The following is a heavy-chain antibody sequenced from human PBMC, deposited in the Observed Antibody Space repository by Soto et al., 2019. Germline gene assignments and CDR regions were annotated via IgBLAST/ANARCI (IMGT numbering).Heavy chain of an antibody. D-gene: IGHD3-10*01. J-gene: IGHJ4*02. CDR3: ARDLGGSGSYYTDN. Sequence: SVKVSCKAPGYNFINYGITWVRQAPGQGLEWMGWISVYNGNTKYAQNLQGRVTMTTDTSTSTAYLDLRSLRSDDTAVYYCARDLGGSGSYYTDNSGLGTLVT. V-gene: IGHV1-18*01. CDR2: ISVYNGNT. CDR1: GYNFINYG.